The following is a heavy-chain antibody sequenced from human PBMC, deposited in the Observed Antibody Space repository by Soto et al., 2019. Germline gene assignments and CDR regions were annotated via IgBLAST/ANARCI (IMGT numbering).Heavy chain of an antibody. V-gene: IGHV4-61*08. D-gene: IGHD2-15*01. CDR1: GGSISSGDYY. CDR2: IYYSGST. Sequence: ETLSLTCTVSGGSISSGDYYWSWIRQPPGRGLEWIGNIYYSGSTNYNPSLQSRVTMSVDNSKNTLYLQMNSLRADDTAVYYCARDPGGNCYFCLDYWGQGTLVTVSS. CDR3: ARDPGGNCYFCLDY. J-gene: IGHJ4*02.